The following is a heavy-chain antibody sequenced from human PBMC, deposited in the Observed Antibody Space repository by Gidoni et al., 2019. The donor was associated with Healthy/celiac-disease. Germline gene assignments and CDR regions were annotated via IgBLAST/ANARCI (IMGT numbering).Heavy chain of an antibody. Sequence: EVQLLESGGGLVQPGGSLRLSCAASGFTFSSYTMSWVRQAPGKGLEWVSAISGSGGSTYYADSVKGRFTISRDNSKNTLYLQMNSLRAEDTAVYYCAKKGARGDRYFDYWGQGTLVTVSS. CDR3: AKKGARGDRYFDY. CDR2: ISGSGGST. CDR1: GFTFSSYT. J-gene: IGHJ4*02. D-gene: IGHD2-21*02. V-gene: IGHV3-23*01.